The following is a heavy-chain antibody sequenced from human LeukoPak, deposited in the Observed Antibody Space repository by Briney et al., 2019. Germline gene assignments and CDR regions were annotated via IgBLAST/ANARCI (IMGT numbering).Heavy chain of an antibody. D-gene: IGHD6-19*01. CDR1: GYTFTGDY. CDR2: INPNSGGT. Sequence: ASVKVSCKASGYTFTGDYMHWVRQAPRQGLEWMGWINPNSGGTNYAQKFQGRVTMTRDTSISTAYMELSRLRSDDTAVYYCARVRRVAGTSCWFDPWGQGTPVTVSS. V-gene: IGHV1-2*02. J-gene: IGHJ5*02. CDR3: ARVRRVAGTSCWFDP.